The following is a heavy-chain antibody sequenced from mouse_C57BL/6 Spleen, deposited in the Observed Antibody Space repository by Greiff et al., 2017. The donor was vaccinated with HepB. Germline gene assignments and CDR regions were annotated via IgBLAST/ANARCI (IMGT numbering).Heavy chain of an antibody. V-gene: IGHV1-80*01. CDR3: ARSGLGGWYFDV. Sequence: VKLQQSGAELVKPGASVKISCKASGYAFSSYWMNWVKQRPGKGLEWIGQIYPGDGDTNYNGKFKGKATLTADKSSSTAYMQLSSLTSEDSAVYFCARSGLGGWYFDVWGTGTTVTVSS. D-gene: IGHD3-3*01. J-gene: IGHJ1*03. CDR1: GYAFSSYW. CDR2: IYPGDGDT.